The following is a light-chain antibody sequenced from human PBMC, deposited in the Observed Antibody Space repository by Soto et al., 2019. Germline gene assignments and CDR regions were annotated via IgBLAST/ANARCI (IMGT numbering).Light chain of an antibody. J-gene: IGLJ1*01. CDR3: SSYAGSNNLV. V-gene: IGLV2-8*01. CDR1: SSDVGGYNY. CDR2: EVS. Sequence: QSVLTQPPSASGSPGQSVTISCTGTSSDVGGYNYVSWYQQHPGKAPKLMIYEVSKRPSGVPDRFSGSKSGNTASLTVSGLQAEDEADYYCSSYAGSNNLVFGTVSMVTDL.